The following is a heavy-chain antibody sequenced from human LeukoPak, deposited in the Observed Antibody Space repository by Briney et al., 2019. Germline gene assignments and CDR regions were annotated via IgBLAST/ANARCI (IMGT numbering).Heavy chain of an antibody. V-gene: IGHV3-48*01. CDR1: GFTFSSYS. CDR3: ARDSAHTTYYYYYYGMDV. Sequence: PGGSLRLSCAASGFTFSSYSMNWVRQAPGKGLEWVSYISSASGSIYYADSVKGRFTISRDNSKNTLYLQMNSLRAEDTAVYYCARDSAHTTYYYYYYGMDVWGQGTTVTVSS. CDR2: ISSASGSI. J-gene: IGHJ6*02. D-gene: IGHD1-26*01.